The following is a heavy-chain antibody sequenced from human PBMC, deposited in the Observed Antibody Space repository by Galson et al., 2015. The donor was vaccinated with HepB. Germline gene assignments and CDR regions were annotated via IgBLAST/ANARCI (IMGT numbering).Heavy chain of an antibody. Sequence: SAKVSCKASGYTFTSYAMHWVRQAPGQRLEWIGWINAGNGNTKYSQKFQGRVTITRDTSASTAYMELSSLRSEDTAVYYCARDRKGPGITMVRGVTYGMDVWGQGTTVTVSS. CDR1: GYTFTSYA. CDR2: INAGNGNT. J-gene: IGHJ6*02. D-gene: IGHD3-10*01. CDR3: ARDRKGPGITMVRGVTYGMDV. V-gene: IGHV1-3*01.